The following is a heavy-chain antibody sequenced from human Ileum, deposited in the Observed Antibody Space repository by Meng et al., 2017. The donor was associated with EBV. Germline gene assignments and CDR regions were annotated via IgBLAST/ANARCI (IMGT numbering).Heavy chain of an antibody. CDR3: ARIPYGDIYSAYFDY. V-gene: IGHV4-4*02. CDR2: IYHSGAT. D-gene: IGHD2-21*02. J-gene: IGHJ4*02. Sequence: QVQLELWGPGLVKPSGTVSLIFTVSGGCVNGDRWWSWVRQPPGEGLEWIGQIYHSGATNYNPSLKSRVTISVDTSENQFSLELNSVTAADTAVYYCARIPYGDIYSAYFDYWSQGTLVTVSS. CDR1: GGCVNGDRW.